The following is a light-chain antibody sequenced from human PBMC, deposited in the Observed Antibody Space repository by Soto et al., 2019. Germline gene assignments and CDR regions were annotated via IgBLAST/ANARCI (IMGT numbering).Light chain of an antibody. CDR1: QSVSSY. V-gene: IGKV3-11*01. Sequence: EILLTQSPGTLSLSPGERATLSCRASQSVSSYLAWYQQKPGQAPRLLIYDASKRATGIPARFSGSGSGTDFTLTISSLEPEDFAFYYCQQRSNWPLTFGGGTKVDIK. J-gene: IGKJ4*02. CDR2: DAS. CDR3: QQRSNWPLT.